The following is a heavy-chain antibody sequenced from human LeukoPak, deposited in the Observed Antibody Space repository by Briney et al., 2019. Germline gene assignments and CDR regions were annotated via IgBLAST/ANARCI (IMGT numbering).Heavy chain of an antibody. CDR2: ISNDGTNK. Sequence: GGSLRLSCAASGYSFSSHGMHWVRQAPGKGLEWVAVISNDGTNKYYTDSVKGRFTISRDNSKSTLYLQMNSLRAEDTAVYYCARDCCGEWYFFDSWGQGTLVTVSS. CDR3: ARDCCGEWYFFDS. D-gene: IGHD3-10*01. CDR1: GYSFSSHG. V-gene: IGHV3-30*19. J-gene: IGHJ4*02.